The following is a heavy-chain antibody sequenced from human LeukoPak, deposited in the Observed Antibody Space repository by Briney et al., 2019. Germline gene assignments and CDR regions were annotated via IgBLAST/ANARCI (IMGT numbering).Heavy chain of an antibody. CDR1: GYTFTGYY. CDR3: ARGRVASNYAWRAFDI. J-gene: IGHJ3*02. Sequence: ASVKISCKASGYTFTGYYMHWVRQAPGQGLEWMGRINPNSGGTNYAQKFQGRVTMTRDTSISTAYMELSRLRSDDTAVYYCARGRVASNYAWRAFDIWGQGTMVTVSS. D-gene: IGHD4-11*01. V-gene: IGHV1-2*06. CDR2: INPNSGGT.